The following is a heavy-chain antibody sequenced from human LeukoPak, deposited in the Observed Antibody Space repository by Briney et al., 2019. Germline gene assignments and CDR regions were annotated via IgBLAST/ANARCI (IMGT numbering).Heavy chain of an antibody. D-gene: IGHD3-22*01. CDR3: ARGRYYDSGGYDEAFDI. J-gene: IGHJ3*02. Sequence: SLKLSSTASDYTFTSYGISWVRHGPGQGLESMLCICGYNGNTKYAQNLQGRVTMTTDTSTTTAYMELRSLRSDDTAVYYCARGRYYDSGGYDEAFDIWGQGTAVTVSS. V-gene: IGHV1-18*01. CDR2: ICGYNGNT. CDR1: DYTFTSYG.